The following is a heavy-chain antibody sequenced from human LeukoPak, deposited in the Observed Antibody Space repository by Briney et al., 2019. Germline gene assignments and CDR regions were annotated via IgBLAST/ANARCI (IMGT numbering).Heavy chain of an antibody. Sequence: GSLRLSCAASGFTVSSNYMSWVRQAPGKGLEWIGEIYHSGSTNYNPSLKSRVTISVDKPKNQFSLKLSSVTAADTAVYYCAGSGSQYYFDYWGQGTLVTVSS. V-gene: IGHV4-4*02. CDR3: AGSGSQYYFDY. CDR2: IYHSGST. D-gene: IGHD3-10*01. CDR1: GFTVSSNY. J-gene: IGHJ4*02.